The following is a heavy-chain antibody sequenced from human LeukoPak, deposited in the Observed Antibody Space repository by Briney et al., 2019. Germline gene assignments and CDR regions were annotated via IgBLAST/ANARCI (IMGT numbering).Heavy chain of an antibody. J-gene: IGHJ3*02. CDR2: IYYSGST. CDR3: LSRGIVGATDAFDI. V-gene: IGHV4-39*07. D-gene: IGHD1-26*01. CDR1: GGSSSSSSYY. Sequence: SETLSLTCTVSGGSSSSSSYYWGWIRQPPGKGLEWIGSIYYSGSTYYNPSLKSRVTISVDTSKNQFSLKLSSVTAADTAVYYCLSRGIVGATDAFDIWGQGTMVTVSS.